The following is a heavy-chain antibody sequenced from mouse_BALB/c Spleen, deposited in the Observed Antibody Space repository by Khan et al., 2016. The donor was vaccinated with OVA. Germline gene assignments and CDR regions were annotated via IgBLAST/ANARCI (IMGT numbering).Heavy chain of an antibody. D-gene: IGHD2-2*01. CDR1: GYTFTSYW. J-gene: IGHJ3*01. CDR2: IYPGNSDT. Sequence: EVQLQQSGTVLARPGTSVKMSCKASGYTFTSYWMHWVKQRPGQGLEWIGAIYPGNSDTSYNQKFKGKATLTAVTSTRTAYMELSSLTNEDSAVYYGTSSGYLFAYWGQGTLVTVSA. CDR3: TSSGYLFAY. V-gene: IGHV1-5*01.